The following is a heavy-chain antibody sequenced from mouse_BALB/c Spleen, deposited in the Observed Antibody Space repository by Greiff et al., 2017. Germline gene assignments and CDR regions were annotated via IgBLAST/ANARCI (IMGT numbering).Heavy chain of an antibody. CDR3: TRCDGSWFGY. V-gene: IGHV14-3*02. Sequence: EVKLQESGAELVKPGASVKLSCTASGFNIKDTYMHWVKQRPEQGLEWIGRIDPANGSTKYDPKFQGKATITSDTSSNTAYLQLSSLTSEDTDVYYCTRCDGSWFGYRGQGTLVNVAA. CDR1: GFNIKDTY. CDR2: IDPANGST. D-gene: IGHD2-3*01. J-gene: IGHJ3*01.